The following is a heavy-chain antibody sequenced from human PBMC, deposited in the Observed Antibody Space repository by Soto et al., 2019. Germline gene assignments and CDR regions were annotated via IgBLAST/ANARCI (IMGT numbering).Heavy chain of an antibody. J-gene: IGHJ4*02. D-gene: IGHD3-10*01. Sequence: GGSLRLSCAASGFTFSSYSMNWVRQAPGKGLEWVSSISSSSSYIYYAYSLKGRFTISRDNAKNSLYLQMNSLRAEDTAVYYCARERYYYGSGDYWGQGTLVTVSS. CDR3: ARERYYYGSGDY. CDR1: GFTFSSYS. V-gene: IGHV3-21*01. CDR2: ISSSSSYI.